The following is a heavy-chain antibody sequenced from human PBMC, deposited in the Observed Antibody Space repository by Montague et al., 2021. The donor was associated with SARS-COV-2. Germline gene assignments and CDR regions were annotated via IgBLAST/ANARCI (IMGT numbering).Heavy chain of an antibody. CDR3: AKQPGAGAVVYWYFDL. D-gene: IGHD6-19*01. CDR2: IFGSAAGT. Sequence: SLRLSCAASGFAFNNFAMSWVRQAPGKGLEWVSSIFGSAAGTYYGDSVKGRFTISRDNSKNTLYLQMNSLRAEDTAKYYCAKQPGAGAVVYWYFDLWGRGTVVCVSS. CDR1: GFAFNNFA. J-gene: IGHJ2*01. V-gene: IGHV3-23*01.